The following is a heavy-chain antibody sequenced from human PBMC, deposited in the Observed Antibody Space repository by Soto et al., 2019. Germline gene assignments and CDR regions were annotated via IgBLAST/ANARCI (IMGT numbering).Heavy chain of an antibody. CDR2: ISAHNGNT. V-gene: IGHV1-18*01. Sequence: QVHLVQSGAEVKKPGASVKVSCKGSGYAFTTYGITWVRQAPGQGLEWMGWISAHNGNTNYAQKLQGRVTVTRDTSTSTAYMELRGLRSDVTAVYYCARGGYGDYWGQGALVTVSS. CDR3: ARGGYGDY. D-gene: IGHD1-1*01. J-gene: IGHJ4*02. CDR1: GYAFTTYG.